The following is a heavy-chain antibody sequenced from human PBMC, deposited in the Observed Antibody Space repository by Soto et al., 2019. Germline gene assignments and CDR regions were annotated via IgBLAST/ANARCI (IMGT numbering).Heavy chain of an antibody. CDR3: AKGRGGSGSLTHRVDF. D-gene: IGHD3-10*01. J-gene: IGHJ4*02. V-gene: IGHV3-23*01. CDR2: ISGGGDTT. Sequence: EVQLLESGGGLVQPGGSLRLSCAASGFTFNNYAMTWVRQAPGKGLEWVSAISGGGDTTSYADSVKGRFTVSRDGSKNTLYLHMSSLRAEATALYYCAKGRGGSGSLTHRVDFWGQGTLVTVYS. CDR1: GFTFNNYA.